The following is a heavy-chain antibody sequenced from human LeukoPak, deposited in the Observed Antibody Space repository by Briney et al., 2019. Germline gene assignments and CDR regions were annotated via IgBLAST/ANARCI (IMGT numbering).Heavy chain of an antibody. Sequence: GGSLRLSCAASGFTFSSYGMHWVRQAPGKGLEWVAVIWYDGGNKYYADSVKGRFTISSDNSKNTLYLQMNSLRAEDTAVYYCARGFGSSWFHYGMDVWGQGTTVTVSS. CDR1: GFTFSSYG. CDR2: IWYDGGNK. J-gene: IGHJ6*02. V-gene: IGHV3-33*01. D-gene: IGHD6-13*01. CDR3: ARGFGSSWFHYGMDV.